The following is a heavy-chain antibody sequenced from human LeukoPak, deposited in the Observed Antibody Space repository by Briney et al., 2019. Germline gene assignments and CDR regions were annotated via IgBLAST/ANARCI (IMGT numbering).Heavy chain of an antibody. CDR3: ARGAYYYGSGSYYNEGLDYFNY. CDR2: INPSSGGT. J-gene: IGHJ4*02. Sequence: GASVKVSCKASGYSFTGYFMHWVRQAPGQGREWMGWINPSSGGTNYALKFQGRVTMTRDTSISTAYMELSRLRSDDTAVYYCARGAYYYGSGSYYNEGLDYFNYWGQGTLVTVSS. CDR1: GYSFTGYF. D-gene: IGHD3-10*01. V-gene: IGHV1-2*02.